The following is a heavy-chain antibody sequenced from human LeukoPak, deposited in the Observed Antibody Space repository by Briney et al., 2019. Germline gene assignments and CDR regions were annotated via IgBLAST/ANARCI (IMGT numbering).Heavy chain of an antibody. V-gene: IGHV4-59*01. J-gene: IGHJ6*03. Sequence: SETLSLTCTVSGDSIKSYYWSWVRQPPGKGLEWIGYIYYSGSTNYSPSLNSRVTISLDTSRNQFSLKLRSVTAADTAVYYCASGVVVPAAFMDVWGKGTTVTVSS. CDR1: GDSIKSYY. CDR3: ASGVVVPAAFMDV. D-gene: IGHD2-2*01. CDR2: IYYSGST.